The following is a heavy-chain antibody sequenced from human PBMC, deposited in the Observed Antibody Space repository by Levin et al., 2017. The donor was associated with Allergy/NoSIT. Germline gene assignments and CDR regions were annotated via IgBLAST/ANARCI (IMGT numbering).Heavy chain of an antibody. J-gene: IGHJ4*02. V-gene: IGHV3-21*01. D-gene: IGHD2-15*01. Sequence: GESLKISCAASGFTFSSYSMNWVRQAPGKGLEWVSSISSSSSYIYYADSVKGRFTISRDNAKNSLYLQMNSLRAEDTAVYYCARVGYCSGGSCRDWSFDYWGQGTLVTVSS. CDR2: ISSSSSYI. CDR3: ARVGYCSGGSCRDWSFDY. CDR1: GFTFSSYS.